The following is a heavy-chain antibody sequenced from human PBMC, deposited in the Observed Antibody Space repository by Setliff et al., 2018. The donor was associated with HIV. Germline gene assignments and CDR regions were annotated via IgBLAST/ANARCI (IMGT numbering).Heavy chain of an antibody. J-gene: IGHJ6*03. Sequence: TLSLTCTVSGGSISTSNYYWGWIRQPPGKGLEWIGSIYYSGNTYYNPSLKSRVTISVDTSKNQFSLKLSSVTAADTAVYYCARHYNGAVADAYSSYYYMDVWGKGTTVTVSS. CDR2: IYYSGNT. V-gene: IGHV4-39*01. CDR3: ARHYNGAVADAYSSYYYMDV. CDR1: GGSISTSNYY. D-gene: IGHD6-19*01.